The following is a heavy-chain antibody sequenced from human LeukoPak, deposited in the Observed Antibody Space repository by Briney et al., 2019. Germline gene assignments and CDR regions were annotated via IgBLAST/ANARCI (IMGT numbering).Heavy chain of an antibody. D-gene: IGHD3-10*01. CDR2: ISGSGGST. J-gene: IGHJ4*02. CDR1: GFTFSSYA. CDR3: ARGFRGSDY. Sequence: GGSLRLSCAASGFTFSSYAMSWVRQAPGKGLEWVSAISGSGGSTYYADSVKGRFTISRDNAKNSLYLQMNSLRAEDTAVYYCARGFRGSDYWGQGTLVTVSS. V-gene: IGHV3-23*01.